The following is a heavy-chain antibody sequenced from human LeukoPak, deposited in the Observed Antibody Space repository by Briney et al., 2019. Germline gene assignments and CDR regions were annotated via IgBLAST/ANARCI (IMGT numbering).Heavy chain of an antibody. J-gene: IGHJ4*02. Sequence: GGSLRLSCAASGFTFSNFAMSWVRQAPGKGLEWVSSISGSGGSTYYADSVKGRFTISRDNSKDTLYLHMNSLRAEDTAVYYCAKDLTTVTTGDYWGQGTLVTVSS. CDR2: ISGSGGST. V-gene: IGHV3-23*01. CDR3: AKDLTTVTTGDY. CDR1: GFTFSNFA. D-gene: IGHD4-17*01.